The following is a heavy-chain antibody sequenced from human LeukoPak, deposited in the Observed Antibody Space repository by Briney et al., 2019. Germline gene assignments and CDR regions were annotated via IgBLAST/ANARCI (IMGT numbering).Heavy chain of an antibody. CDR3: ARVTYYYDSSGLTVDY. CDR1: GFSLSTSGVG. CDR2: IYWDDDK. D-gene: IGHD3-22*01. J-gene: IGHJ4*02. Sequence: SGPTLVNPTQTLTLTCTFSGFSLSTSGVGVGWIRQPPGKALEWLALIYWDDDKRYSPSLKSRLTITKDTSKNQVVLTMTNMDPVDTATYYCARVTYYYDSSGLTVDYWGQETLVTVSS. V-gene: IGHV2-5*02.